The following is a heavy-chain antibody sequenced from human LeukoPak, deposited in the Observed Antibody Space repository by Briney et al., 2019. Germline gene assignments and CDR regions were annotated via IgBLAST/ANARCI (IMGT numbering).Heavy chain of an antibody. Sequence: GGSLRLSCAASGFTFSSYGMHWVRQAPGKGLEWVAVISYDGSNKYYADSVKGRFTISRDNSKNTLYLQMNSLRAEDTAVYYCAKDFSNWAFDYWGQGTPVTVSS. CDR2: ISYDGSNK. D-gene: IGHD7-27*01. J-gene: IGHJ4*02. CDR3: AKDFSNWAFDY. V-gene: IGHV3-30*18. CDR1: GFTFSSYG.